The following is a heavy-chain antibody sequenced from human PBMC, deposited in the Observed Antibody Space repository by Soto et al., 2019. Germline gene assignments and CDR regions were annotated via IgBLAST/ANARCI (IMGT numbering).Heavy chain of an antibody. J-gene: IGHJ6*01. V-gene: IGHV4-59*01. Sequence: TLSLTCTVSGGSISSYYWSWIRQPPGKGLEWIGYIYYSGSTNYNPSLKSRVTISVDTSKNQFSLKLSSVTAADTAVYYCARYGSGSYWVRYGMDAWGQETTVTVSS. CDR3: ARYGSGSYWVRYGMDA. D-gene: IGHD3-10*01. CDR1: GGSISSYY. CDR2: IYYSGST.